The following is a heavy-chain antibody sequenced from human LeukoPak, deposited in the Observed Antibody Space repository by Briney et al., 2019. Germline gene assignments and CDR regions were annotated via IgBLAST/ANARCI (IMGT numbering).Heavy chain of an antibody. D-gene: IGHD7-27*01. CDR1: GFTVSSYY. V-gene: IGHV3-66*01. CDR3: ARDENWGFDF. CDR2: IYSGGST. Sequence: GGSLRLSCAASGFTVSSYYMSWVRQAPGKGLEWVSVIYSGGSTYYADSVKGRFTISRDNSKNTLYLQMNSLRAEDTALYYCARDENWGFDFWGQGTLLTVSS. J-gene: IGHJ4*02.